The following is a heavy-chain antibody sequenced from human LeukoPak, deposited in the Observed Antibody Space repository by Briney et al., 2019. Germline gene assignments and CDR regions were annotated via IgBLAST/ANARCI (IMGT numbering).Heavy chain of an antibody. D-gene: IGHD3-10*01. CDR1: GFTFSGYA. CDR3: ARGNAVRGVIIRRIWFDP. J-gene: IGHJ5*02. CDR2: IYSGGST. V-gene: IGHV3-66*01. Sequence: GGSLRLSCAASGFTFSGYAMSWVRQAPGKGLEWVSVIYSGGSTYYADSVKGRFTISRDNSKNTLYLQMNSLRAEDTAVYYCARGNAVRGVIIRRIWFDPWGQGTLVTVSS.